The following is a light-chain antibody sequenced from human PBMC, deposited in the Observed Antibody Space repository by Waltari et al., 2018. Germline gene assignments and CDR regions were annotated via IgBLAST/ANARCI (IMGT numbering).Light chain of an antibody. V-gene: IGLV2-8*01. J-gene: IGLJ1*01. Sequence: QSALTQPPSASGSPGQSVTISCTGTSSDIGSYNLFSWYQQHPGKAPKLLIYEVSKRPSGVPDRFSGSKSGSTASLTVSGLQSEDEADYYCSSYGGSDTFVFGTGTTLTVL. CDR1: SSDIGSYNL. CDR2: EVS. CDR3: SSYGGSDTFV.